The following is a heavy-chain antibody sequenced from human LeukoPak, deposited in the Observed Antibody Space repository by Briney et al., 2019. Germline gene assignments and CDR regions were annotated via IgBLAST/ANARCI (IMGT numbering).Heavy chain of an antibody. CDR3: AGDLSESPRVMQQLVLTFVS. J-gene: IGHJ3*02. CDR1: GFTVSSNY. Sequence: GGSLRLSCAASGFTVSSNYMSWVRQAPGKGLEWVSVIYSGGSTYYADSVKGRFTISRDNSKNTLYLQTNSLRAEDTAVYYCAGDLSESPRVMQQLVLTFVSLGRGTMVTVSS. D-gene: IGHD6-13*01. V-gene: IGHV3-66*01. CDR2: IYSGGST.